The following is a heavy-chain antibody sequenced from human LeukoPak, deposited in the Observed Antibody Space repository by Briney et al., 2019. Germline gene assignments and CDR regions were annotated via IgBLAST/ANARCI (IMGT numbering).Heavy chain of an antibody. CDR3: ARYPVGNYDSGFDY. Sequence: GGSLRLSCAAYGFTFADYYMTWIRQAPGKGLEWVSYITSSGSYTNYADSVKGRFTISRDNANNSLYLQMNSLRAEDTAVYYCARYPVGNYDSGFDYWGQGSLVIVSS. CDR1: GFTFADYY. V-gene: IGHV3-11*06. CDR2: ITSSGSYT. D-gene: IGHD5-12*01. J-gene: IGHJ4*02.